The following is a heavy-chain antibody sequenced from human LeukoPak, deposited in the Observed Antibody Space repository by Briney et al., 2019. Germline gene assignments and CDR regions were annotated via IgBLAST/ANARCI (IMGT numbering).Heavy chain of an antibody. Sequence: SETLSLTCAVYGGSFSGYYWSWIRQPPGKGLEWIGEINHSGSTNYNPSLKSRVTISVDTSKNQFSLKLSSVTAADTAVYYCARGGRMVRSFDIWGQGTMVTVSS. CDR2: INHSGST. CDR1: GGSFSGYY. V-gene: IGHV4-34*01. J-gene: IGHJ3*02. D-gene: IGHD3-10*01. CDR3: ARGGRMVRSFDI.